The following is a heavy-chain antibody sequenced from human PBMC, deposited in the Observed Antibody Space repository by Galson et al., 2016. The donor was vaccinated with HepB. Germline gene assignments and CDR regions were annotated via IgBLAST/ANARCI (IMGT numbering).Heavy chain of an antibody. CDR2: IHSSGTS. CDR3: VRLGTAAAVAIRRGSIY. Sequence: SETLSLTCSVSGDSISNVGRHWGWFRQSPGMGLEYIGSIHSSGTSYYSPSLTSRVTVSAHTSRNQFFLRLTSVTAADTAIYYCVRLGTAAAVAIRRGSIYWGQGTRVTVSS. CDR1: GDSISNVGRH. D-gene: IGHD6-13*01. V-gene: IGHV4-39*01. J-gene: IGHJ4*02.